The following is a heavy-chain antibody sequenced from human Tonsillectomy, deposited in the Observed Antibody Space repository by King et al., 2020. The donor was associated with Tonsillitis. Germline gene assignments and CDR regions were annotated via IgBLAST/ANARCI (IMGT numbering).Heavy chain of an antibody. J-gene: IGHJ2*01. CDR2: INHSGST. CDR1: GGSFSGYY. D-gene: IGHD2-2*02. V-gene: IGHV4-34*01. CDR3: ARGYTVDAWSFDL. Sequence: VQLQQWGAGLLKPSETLSLTCAVYGGSFSGYYWSWIRQPPGKGLEWIGEINHSGSTNYNPSLKSRVTISVDTSKNQFSLKLSSVTAADTAVYYCARGYTVDAWSFDLCGRGTLVTVSS.